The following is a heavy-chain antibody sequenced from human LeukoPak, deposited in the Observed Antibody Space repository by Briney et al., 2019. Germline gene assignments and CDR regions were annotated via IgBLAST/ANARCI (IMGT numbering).Heavy chain of an antibody. CDR1: GGSISSYY. CDR2: INHSGST. V-gene: IGHV4-34*01. D-gene: IGHD3-3*01. CDR3: ARGAITIFGVIIGRAFDY. J-gene: IGHJ4*02. Sequence: SETLSLTCTVSGGSISSYYWSWIRQPPGKGLEWIGEINHSGSTNYNPSLKSRVTISVDTSKNQFSLKLGSVTAADTAVYYCARGAITIFGVIIGRAFDYWGQGTLVTVSS.